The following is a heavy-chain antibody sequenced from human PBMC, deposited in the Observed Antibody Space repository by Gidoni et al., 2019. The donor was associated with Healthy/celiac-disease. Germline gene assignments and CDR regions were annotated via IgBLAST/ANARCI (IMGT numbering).Heavy chain of an antibody. D-gene: IGHD3-10*01. CDR2: IYYSGST. Sequence: QLQLQESGPGLVKPSETLSRTCTVSGGAISSSSYYWGWIRQPPGKGLEWIGSIYYSGSTYYNPSLKSRVTISVDTSKNQFSLKLSSVTAADTAVYYCARDGVTMVRLYGMDVWGQGTTVTVSS. CDR1: GGAISSSSYY. CDR3: ARDGVTMVRLYGMDV. J-gene: IGHJ6*02. V-gene: IGHV4-39*07.